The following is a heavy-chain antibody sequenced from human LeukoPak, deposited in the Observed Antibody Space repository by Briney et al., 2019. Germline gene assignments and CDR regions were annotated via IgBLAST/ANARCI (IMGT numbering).Heavy chain of an antibody. J-gene: IGHJ5*02. Sequence: SETLSLTCTVSGGSISSYYWSWIRQPAGKGLEWIGRIYTSGSTNYNPSLKSRVTMLVDTSKNQFSLKLSSVTAADTAVYYCARTWGRKGYSANAWFDPCGQRTLVTVSS. CDR3: ARTWGRKGYSANAWFDP. D-gene: IGHD6-13*01. CDR2: IYTSGST. CDR1: GGSISSYY. V-gene: IGHV4-4*07.